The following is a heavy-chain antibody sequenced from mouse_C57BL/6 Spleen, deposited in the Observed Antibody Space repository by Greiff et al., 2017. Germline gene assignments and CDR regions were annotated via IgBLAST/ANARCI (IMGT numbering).Heavy chain of an antibody. Sequence: QVQLQQPGAELVKPGASVKLSCKASGYTFTSYWMHWVKQRPGQGLEWIGMIHPNSGSTNYNEKFKSKATLTVDKSSSTAYMQLSSLTSEDSAVYYCAGTVVAPYAMDYWAQGTSVTVSS. CDR2: IHPNSGST. CDR3: AGTVVAPYAMDY. CDR1: GYTFTSYW. V-gene: IGHV1-64*01. D-gene: IGHD1-1*01. J-gene: IGHJ4*01.